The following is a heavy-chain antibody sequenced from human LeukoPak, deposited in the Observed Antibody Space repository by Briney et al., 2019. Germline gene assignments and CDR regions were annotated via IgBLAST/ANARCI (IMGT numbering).Heavy chain of an antibody. D-gene: IGHD6-13*01. V-gene: IGHV3-53*01. CDR3: ARTIAAAGEDYFDY. CDR1: GFTVSSNY. CDR2: IYSGGST. Sequence: RTGGSLRLSCAASGFTVSSNYMSWVRQAPGKGLEWVSIIYSGGSTYYADSVKGRFTISRDNSKNTLYLQMNSLRAEDTAVYYCARTIAAAGEDYFDYWGQGTLVTVSS. J-gene: IGHJ4*02.